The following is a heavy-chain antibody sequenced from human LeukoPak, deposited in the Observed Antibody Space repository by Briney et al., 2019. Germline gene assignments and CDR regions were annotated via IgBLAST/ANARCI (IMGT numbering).Heavy chain of an antibody. J-gene: IGHJ5*01. CDR3: ARALNENSYAFDS. D-gene: IGHD5-18*01. CDR1: GGSVSSGSYY. V-gene: IGHV4-30-4*08. Sequence: SETLSLTCTVSGGSVSSGSYYWSWIRQPPGKGLEWIGYFSYTGSTYYNPSLKSRVSISVDTSKNQFSLRLMSVTAADTAVYHCARALNENSYAFDSWGQGTLVTVSS. CDR2: FSYTGST.